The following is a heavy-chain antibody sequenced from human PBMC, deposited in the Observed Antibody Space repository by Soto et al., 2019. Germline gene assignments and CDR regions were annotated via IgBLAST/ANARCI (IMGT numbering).Heavy chain of an antibody. CDR2: IYWDDDK. J-gene: IGHJ5*02. Sequence: QITLKESGPTLVKPTQTLTLTCTFSGFSLSTSGVGVGWIRQPPGKALEWLALIYWDDDKRYSPSLKSRLTITESPPKSLVVLTTPNMDPVDTATYFSASLTDTWFAPWGQGTLVTVAS. CDR1: GFSLSTSGVG. CDR3: ASLTDTWFAP. V-gene: IGHV2-5*02.